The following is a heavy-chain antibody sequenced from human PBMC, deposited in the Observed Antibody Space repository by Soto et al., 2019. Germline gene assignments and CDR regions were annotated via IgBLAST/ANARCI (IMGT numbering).Heavy chain of an antibody. CDR1: GGSISSSSYY. D-gene: IGHD1-26*01. CDR2: IYYRGST. CDR3: ATPRGRSGYFQH. J-gene: IGHJ1*01. Sequence: QLQLQESGPGLVKPSETLSLTCTVSGGSISSSSYYWGWIRQPPGKGLEWIGTIYYRGSTYYNPSLKIRVTISVDTSKNQFSLKLSSVTAADTAVYYCATPRGRSGYFQHWGQGTLVTVSS. V-gene: IGHV4-39*01.